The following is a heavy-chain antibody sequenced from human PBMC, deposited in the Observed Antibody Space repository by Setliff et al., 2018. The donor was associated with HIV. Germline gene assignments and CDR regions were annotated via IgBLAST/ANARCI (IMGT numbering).Heavy chain of an antibody. CDR1: GGSISSGVYY. V-gene: IGHV4-31*03. CDR2: IYHSGST. D-gene: IGHD1-7*01. J-gene: IGHJ6*03. Sequence: SEILSLTCTVSGGSISSGVYYWSWIRLHPGKGLEWIGYIYHSGSTYYNPSLKSRVSISLDTSKNQFSLKLSSVTAADTAVYYCTRDYPFDWNSVMDAWGKGTTVTVSS. CDR3: TRDYPFDWNSVMDA.